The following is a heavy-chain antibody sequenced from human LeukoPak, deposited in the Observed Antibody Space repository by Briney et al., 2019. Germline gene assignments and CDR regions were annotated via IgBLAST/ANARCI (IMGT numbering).Heavy chain of an antibody. J-gene: IGHJ4*02. CDR2: IYTSGST. V-gene: IGHV4-4*07. Sequence: SETLSLTCTVSGGSISSYYWSWIRQPAGKGLEWIGRIYTSGSTNYNPSLKSRVTMSVDTSKNQFSLKLSSVTAADTAVYYCASVPELRFLEWLFQPLDYWGQGTLVTVSS. CDR1: GGSISSYY. D-gene: IGHD3-3*01. CDR3: ASVPELRFLEWLFQPLDY.